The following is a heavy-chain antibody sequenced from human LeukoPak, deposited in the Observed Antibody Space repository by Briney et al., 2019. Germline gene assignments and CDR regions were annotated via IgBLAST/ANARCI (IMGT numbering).Heavy chain of an antibody. CDR2: IYYSGST. Sequence: PSETLSLTCTVSGGSISSYYWSWIRQPPGKGLEWIGYIYYSGSTNYNPSLKSRVTISVDTSKNQFSLKLSSVTAADTAVYYCARDHYGDPGGAFDIWGQGTMDTVSS. CDR3: ARDHYGDPGGAFDI. D-gene: IGHD4-17*01. J-gene: IGHJ3*02. CDR1: GGSISSYY. V-gene: IGHV4-59*12.